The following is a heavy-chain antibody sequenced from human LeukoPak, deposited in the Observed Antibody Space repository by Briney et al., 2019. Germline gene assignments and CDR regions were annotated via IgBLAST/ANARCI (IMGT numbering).Heavy chain of an antibody. CDR3: ARGAGHIYDSSGYYPYDFDY. CDR1: GFAFSSYR. CDR2: ISSSSITI. Sequence: PGGSLRLSCAASGFAFSSYRMNWVRQAPGKGLEWVSYISSSSITIYYADSERGRFTISRDNAKNSLYLQMNSLRDEDTAVYYCARGAGHIYDSSGYYPYDFDYWGQGTLVTVSS. J-gene: IGHJ4*02. V-gene: IGHV3-48*02. D-gene: IGHD3-22*01.